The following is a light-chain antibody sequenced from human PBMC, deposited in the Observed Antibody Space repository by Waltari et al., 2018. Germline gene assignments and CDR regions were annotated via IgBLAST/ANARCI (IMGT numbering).Light chain of an antibody. V-gene: IGLV3-9*01. CDR3: HVWDSSANWV. CDR2: RDT. CDR1: NIGSKH. J-gene: IGLJ3*02. Sequence: YELSQPFSMSVALGQTAKITFGGANIGSKHVHWYQQKPGQAPLVVIYRDTNRPSGIPERFSGFNSGNTATLTISGAQVGDEADYYCHVWDSSANWVFGGGTKLTVL.